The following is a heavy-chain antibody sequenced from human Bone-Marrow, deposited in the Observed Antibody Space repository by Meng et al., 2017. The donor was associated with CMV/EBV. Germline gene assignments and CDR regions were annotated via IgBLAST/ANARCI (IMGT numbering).Heavy chain of an antibody. CDR3: ARSMVRGVILLMDV. Sequence: SVKVSCKASGDNFINYAISWVRQAPGQGLEWMGGFIPMFGTAKYAQKFQGRLTITTDESSSTAYMEVSNLRSEDTAVYYCARSMVRGVILLMDVWGQGTTVTV. CDR2: FIPMFGTA. V-gene: IGHV1-69*05. D-gene: IGHD3-10*01. J-gene: IGHJ6*02. CDR1: GDNFINYA.